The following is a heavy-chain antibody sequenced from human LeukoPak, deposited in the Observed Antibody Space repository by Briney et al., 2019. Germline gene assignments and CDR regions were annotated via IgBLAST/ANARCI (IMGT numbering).Heavy chain of an antibody. J-gene: IGHJ5*02. CDR2: IYYSGST. D-gene: IGHD4-17*01. Sequence: SETLSLTCTVSGGSISSSSYYWGWIRQPPGKGLEWIGSIYYSGSTYYNPSLKSRVTISVDTSKNQFSLKLTSVTAADTAVYYCARAGDYGDYVGWFAPWGQGTLVTVSS. V-gene: IGHV4-39*07. CDR1: GGSISSSSYY. CDR3: ARAGDYGDYVGWFAP.